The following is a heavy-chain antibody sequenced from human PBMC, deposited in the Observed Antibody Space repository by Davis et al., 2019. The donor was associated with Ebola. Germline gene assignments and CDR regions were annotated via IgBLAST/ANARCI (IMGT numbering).Heavy chain of an antibody. CDR2: ISYDGSNK. V-gene: IGHV3-30*03. CDR3: ARVGDCSSTSCYTADYYYYGMDV. J-gene: IGHJ6*02. CDR1: GFTFSSYG. Sequence: GESLKISCAASGFTFSSYGMHWVRQAPGKGLEWVAVISYDGSNKYYADSVKGRFTISRDNSKNTLYLQMNSLRAEDTAVYYCARVGDCSSTSCYTADYYYYGMDVWGQGTTVTVSS. D-gene: IGHD2-2*02.